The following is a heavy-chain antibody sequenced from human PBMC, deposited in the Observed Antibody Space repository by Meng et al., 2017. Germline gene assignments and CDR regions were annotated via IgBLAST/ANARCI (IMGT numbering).Heavy chain of an antibody. CDR1: GFSLSPSGVG. CDR2: IYWNDDK. Sequence: QNHLNESAPTLVQPTPTLPLTCTFSGFSLSPSGVGVGWIRQPPGKALEWLALIYWNDDKRYSPSLKSRLTITKDTSKNQVVLTMTNMDPVDTATYYCAHSPEMATTTKYFQHWGQGTLVTVSS. V-gene: IGHV2-5*01. J-gene: IGHJ1*01. CDR3: AHSPEMATTTKYFQH. D-gene: IGHD5-24*01.